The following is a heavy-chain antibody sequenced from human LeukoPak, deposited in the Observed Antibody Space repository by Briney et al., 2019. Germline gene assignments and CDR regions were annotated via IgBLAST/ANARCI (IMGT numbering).Heavy chain of an antibody. CDR1: GFTVSSNY. Sequence: GGSLRLSCAASGFTVSSNYMSWVRQAPGKGLEWVSVIYSGGSTYYADSVKGRFTISRDNSKNTLYLQMNSLRAEDTAVYYCAREGKTYCGGDCYLGVFDYWGQGTLVTVSS. CDR2: IYSGGST. J-gene: IGHJ4*02. D-gene: IGHD2-21*02. V-gene: IGHV3-66*01. CDR3: AREGKTYCGGDCYLGVFDY.